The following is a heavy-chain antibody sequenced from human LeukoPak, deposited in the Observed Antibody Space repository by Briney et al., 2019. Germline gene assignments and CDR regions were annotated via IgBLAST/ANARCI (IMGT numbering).Heavy chain of an antibody. V-gene: IGHV4-34*01. CDR1: GGSFSGYY. Sequence: SETLSLTCAVYGGSFSGYYWSWIRQPPGKGLEWIGEINHSGSTNYNPSLKSRVTISVDTSKNQFSLKLSSVTAADPAVYYCASGPYDSSGYYFDYWGQGTLVTVSS. D-gene: IGHD3-22*01. CDR3: ASGPYDSSGYYFDY. J-gene: IGHJ4*02. CDR2: INHSGST.